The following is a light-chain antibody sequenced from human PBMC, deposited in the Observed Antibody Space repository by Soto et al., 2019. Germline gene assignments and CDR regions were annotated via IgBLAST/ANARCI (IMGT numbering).Light chain of an antibody. Sequence: EVVLTQSPGILSLSPGERATVACRASESIGSSYLAWYQQKPGRAPRLLIYDASNRAPGIPDRFGGSRSGTEFTLTINSLEPEDFAVYYCQQRNVWPPITFGQGTRLEIK. CDR3: QQRNVWPPIT. CDR1: ESIGSSY. V-gene: IGKV3D-20*02. J-gene: IGKJ5*01. CDR2: DAS.